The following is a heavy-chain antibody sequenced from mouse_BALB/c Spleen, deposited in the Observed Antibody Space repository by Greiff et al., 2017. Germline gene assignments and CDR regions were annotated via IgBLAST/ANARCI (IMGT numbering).Heavy chain of an antibody. V-gene: IGHV4-1*02. Sequence: DVKLQESGGGLVQPGGSLKLSCAASGFDFSRYWMSWVRQAPGKGLEWIGEINPDSSTINYTPSLKDKFIISRDNAKNTLYLQMSKVRSEDTALYYCARRGNYVFTWFAYWGQGTLVTVSA. D-gene: IGHD2-1*01. CDR1: GFDFSRYW. CDR2: INPDSSTI. CDR3: ARRGNYVFTWFAY. J-gene: IGHJ3*01.